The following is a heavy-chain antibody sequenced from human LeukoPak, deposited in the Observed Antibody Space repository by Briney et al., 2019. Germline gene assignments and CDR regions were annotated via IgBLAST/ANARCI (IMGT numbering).Heavy chain of an antibody. D-gene: IGHD3-10*01. CDR1: DFSFSTYW. CDR3: ARGVSSAIDW. Sequence: GGSLRLSCAASDFSFSTYWMNRVRQAPGKGLEWVANINGDGRDTYYVGSVRGRFTISRDNADNSLYLQMNSLRGDDTAVYYCARGVSSAIDWWGQGTLVTVSS. J-gene: IGHJ4*02. V-gene: IGHV3-7*01. CDR2: INGDGRDT.